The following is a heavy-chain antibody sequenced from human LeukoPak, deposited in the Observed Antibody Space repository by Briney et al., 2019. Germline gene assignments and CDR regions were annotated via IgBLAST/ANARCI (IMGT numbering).Heavy chain of an antibody. CDR3: ARVNDFWSGYQTFDY. D-gene: IGHD3-3*01. V-gene: IGHV4-59*01. CDR2: IYYSGST. Sequence: SETLSLTCTVSGGSISSYYWSWIRQPPGKGLEWIGHIYYSGSTNYNPSLKSRVTISVDTSKNQFSLKLSSVTAADTAVYYCARVNDFWSGYQTFDYWGQGTLVTVSP. J-gene: IGHJ4*02. CDR1: GGSISSYY.